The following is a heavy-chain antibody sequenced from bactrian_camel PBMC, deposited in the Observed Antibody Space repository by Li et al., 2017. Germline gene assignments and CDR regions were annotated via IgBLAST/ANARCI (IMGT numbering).Heavy chain of an antibody. J-gene: IGHJ6*01. CDR1: EFTSDDPD. CDR2: ISRDGTT. CDR3: ATLHPGTADFGF. D-gene: IGHD2*01. Sequence: VQLVESGGGSVEAGGPLTLSCTASEFTSDDPDMAWYRQAPGKQCELVPTISRDGTTYYHDSVKGRFTISRDNAKNTVHLQMNSLKSEDTALYYCATLHPGTADFGFWGQGTQVTVS. V-gene: IGHV3S53*01.